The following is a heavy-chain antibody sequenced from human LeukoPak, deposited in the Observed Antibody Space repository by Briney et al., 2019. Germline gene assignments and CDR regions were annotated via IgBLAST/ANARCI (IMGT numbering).Heavy chain of an antibody. D-gene: IGHD2-21*02. J-gene: IGHJ3*02. CDR2: IYYSGST. CDR3: ARRVEYCGGDCYGEVRDAFDI. V-gene: IGHV4-38-2*02. Sequence: PSETLSLTCTVSGYSISSGYYWGWIRQPPGKGLEWIGYIYYSGSTNYNPSLKSRVTISVDTSKNQFSLKLSSVTAADTAVYYCARRVEYCGGDCYGEVRDAFDIWGQGTMVTVSS. CDR1: GYSISSGYY.